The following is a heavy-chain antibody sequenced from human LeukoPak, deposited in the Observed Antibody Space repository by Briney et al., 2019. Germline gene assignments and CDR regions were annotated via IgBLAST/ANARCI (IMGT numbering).Heavy chain of an antibody. CDR1: GGSISSYY. J-gene: IGHJ5*02. V-gene: IGHV4-4*07. CDR2: IYTSGST. Sequence: SETLSLTCTISGGSISSYYWNWIRQPAGKGLEWIGRIYTSGSTNYNPSLKSRVTMSVDTSKNQFSLKLSSVTAADTAVYYCARVTRYYYGSGSYYRPNWFDPWGQGTLVTVSS. D-gene: IGHD3-10*01. CDR3: ARVTRYYYGSGSYYRPNWFDP.